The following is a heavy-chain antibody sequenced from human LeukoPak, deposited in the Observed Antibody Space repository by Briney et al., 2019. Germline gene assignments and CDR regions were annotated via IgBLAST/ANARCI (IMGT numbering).Heavy chain of an antibody. J-gene: IGHJ3*02. CDR2: INPSGGST. CDR1: GYTFTSYY. CDR3: ARGRIMITFGGVIANDAFDI. Sequence: ASVKVSCKASGYTFTSYYMHWVRQAPGQGLEWMGIINPSGGSTSYAQKFQGRVTMTRDTSTSTVYMELSSLRSEDTAVYYCARGRIMITFGGVIANDAFDIWGQGTMVTVSS. D-gene: IGHD3-16*02. V-gene: IGHV1-46*01.